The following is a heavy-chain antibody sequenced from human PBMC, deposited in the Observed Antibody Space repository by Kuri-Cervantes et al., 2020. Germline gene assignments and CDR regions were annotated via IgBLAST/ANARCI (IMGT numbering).Heavy chain of an antibody. CDR2: ISSSGSTI. CDR3: ARDDDFWSAGMYYFDY. J-gene: IGHJ4*02. CDR1: GFTFSDYY. Sequence: GSLRLSCAASGFTFSDYYMSWIRQAPGKGLEWVSYISSSGSTIYYADSVKGQFTISRDNAKNSLYLQMNSLRAEDTAVYYCARDDDFWSAGMYYFDYWGQGTLVTVSS. V-gene: IGHV3-11*04. D-gene: IGHD3-3*01.